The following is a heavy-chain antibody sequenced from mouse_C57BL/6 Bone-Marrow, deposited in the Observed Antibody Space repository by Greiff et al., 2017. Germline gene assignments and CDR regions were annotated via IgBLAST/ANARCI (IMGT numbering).Heavy chain of an antibody. CDR1: GYAFSSTW. V-gene: IGHV1-82*01. Sequence: VKLQESGPELVKPGASVKISCKASGYAFSSTWMNWVKQRPGKGLEWIGRIYPGDGDTNYNGKFKGKATLTADKSSSTAYMQLSSLTSEDSAVYFCARGNFPEVWGTGTTVTVSS. J-gene: IGHJ1*03. CDR2: IYPGDGDT. CDR3: ARGNFPEV.